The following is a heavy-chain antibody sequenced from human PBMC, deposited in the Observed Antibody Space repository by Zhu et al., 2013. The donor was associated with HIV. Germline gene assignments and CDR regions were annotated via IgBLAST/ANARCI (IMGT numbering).Heavy chain of an antibody. V-gene: IGHV1-2*04. CDR1: GGTFSSYA. Sequence: QVQLVQSGAEVKKPGSSVKVSCKASGGTFSSYAISWVRQAPGQGLEWMGWINPNSGGTNYAQKFQGWVTMTRDTSISTAYMELSRLRSDDTAVYYCARDNRYFDWPHQRRYYYYGMDVWGQGTTVTVSS. J-gene: IGHJ6*02. CDR2: INPNSGGT. D-gene: IGHD3-9*01. CDR3: ARDNRYFDWPHQRRYYYYGMDV.